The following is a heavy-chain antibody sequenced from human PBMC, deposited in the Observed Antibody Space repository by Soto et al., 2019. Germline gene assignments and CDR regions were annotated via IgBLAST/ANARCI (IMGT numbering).Heavy chain of an antibody. J-gene: IGHJ6*02. V-gene: IGHV5-51*01. D-gene: IGHD2-2*02. Sequence: PGECLKISCKGSGYSFTSYWIGRVRQMPGKGLEWMGIIYPGDSDTRYSPSFQGQVTISADKSISTAYLQWSSLKASDTAMYYCARQGCSSTSCYTERVKYYYYGMDVWGQGTTVTVSS. CDR1: GYSFTSYW. CDR2: IYPGDSDT. CDR3: ARQGCSSTSCYTERVKYYYYGMDV.